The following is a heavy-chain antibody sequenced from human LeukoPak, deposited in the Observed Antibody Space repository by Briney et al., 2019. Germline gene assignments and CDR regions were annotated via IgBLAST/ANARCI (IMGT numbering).Heavy chain of an antibody. Sequence: GGSLTLSRAASGLTFSWKTMNCVPEAPGRGLEGVSYISSAGGTLQYADPVWGRFPISRDHAQNCLYLELYSLRAQDPAVYYCASDFYARSQYWGEGTLVSVSS. CDR1: GLTFSWKT. J-gene: IGHJ4*02. CDR3: ASDFYARSQY. V-gene: IGHV3-48*01. CDR2: ISSAGGTL. D-gene: IGHD2-8*01.